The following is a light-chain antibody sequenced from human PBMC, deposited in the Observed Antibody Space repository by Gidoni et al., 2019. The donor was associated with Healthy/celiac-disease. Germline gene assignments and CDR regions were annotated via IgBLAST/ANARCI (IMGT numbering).Light chain of an antibody. J-gene: IGLJ1*01. V-gene: IGLV2-14*03. Sequence: QSALTQPASVSGTPGKSITISCTGTSSYVGGYKYVSWYPQHPGKAPKLMIYDVSNRPSGVSNRFSGSKSGNTASLTISGLQAEDEADYYFSSYTSSSTLVFGTGTKVTVL. CDR1: SSYVGGYKY. CDR3: SSYTSSSTLV. CDR2: DVS.